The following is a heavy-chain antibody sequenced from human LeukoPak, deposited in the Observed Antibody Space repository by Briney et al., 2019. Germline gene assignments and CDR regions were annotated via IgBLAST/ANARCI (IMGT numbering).Heavy chain of an antibody. CDR2: ISGSGDNT. CDR3: TKIPAEFYFYYYGMDA. J-gene: IGHJ6*02. Sequence: GGSLRLSCAASGFTFSRYAMTWVRQAPGKGLEWVSAISGSGDNTYTAESVKGRFTISRDNYKNTLYLQMNSLRLEDTAVYYCTKIPAEFYFYYYGMDAWGQGTTVTVSS. D-gene: IGHD3-9*01. V-gene: IGHV3-23*01. CDR1: GFTFSRYA.